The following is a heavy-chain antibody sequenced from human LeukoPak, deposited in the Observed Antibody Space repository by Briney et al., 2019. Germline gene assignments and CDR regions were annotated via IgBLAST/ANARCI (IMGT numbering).Heavy chain of an antibody. CDR1: GGSISSSSYY. J-gene: IGHJ5*02. Sequence: PSETLSLTCTVSGGSISSSSYYWGWIRQPPGKGLEWIGSIYYSGSTYYNPSLKSRVTISVDTSKNQFSLKLSSVTAADTAVYYCARDSPKPANWFDPWGQGTLVTVSS. CDR2: IYYSGST. V-gene: IGHV4-39*07. CDR3: ARDSPKPANWFDP.